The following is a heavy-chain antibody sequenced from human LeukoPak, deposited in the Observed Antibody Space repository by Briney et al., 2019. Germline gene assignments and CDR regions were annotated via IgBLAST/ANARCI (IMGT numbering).Heavy chain of an antibody. V-gene: IGHV3-43*02. CDR2: ISGDGTRT. D-gene: IGHD4-17*01. CDR3: AKVPDYGDFIFDY. CDR1: GFTFDDYA. Sequence: GSLRLSCAASGFTFDDYAMHWVRQAPGKGLEWVSLISGDGTRTYYADSVKGRFTISRDNSKNSLYLQMNSLRTADTALYYCAKVPDYGDFIFDYWGQGTLVTVSS. J-gene: IGHJ4*02.